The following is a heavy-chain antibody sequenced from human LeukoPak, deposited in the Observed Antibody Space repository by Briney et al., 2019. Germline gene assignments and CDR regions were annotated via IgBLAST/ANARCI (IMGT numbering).Heavy chain of an antibody. D-gene: IGHD3/OR15-3a*01. J-gene: IGHJ6*03. CDR2: ISVKNGNT. CDR1: GYTFTSYD. V-gene: IGHV1-18*01. Sequence: EASVKVSCKASGYTFTSYDISWVRQAPGQGLEWLGWISVKNGNTNYAQKFQGRVTMTTDTSTSTAYMELRSLRSDDTAVYYCARDPAWTYYFHYYMDVWGKGTTVTISS. CDR3: ARDPAWTYYFHYYMDV.